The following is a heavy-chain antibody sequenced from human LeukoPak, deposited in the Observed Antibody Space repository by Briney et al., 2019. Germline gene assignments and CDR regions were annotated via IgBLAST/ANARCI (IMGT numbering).Heavy chain of an antibody. CDR1: GYTFTGYN. V-gene: IGHV1-2*02. CDR2: INPNSGGT. J-gene: IGHJ5*02. CDR3: ARDGGEKLDP. Sequence: ASVKVSCKASGYTFTGYNMHWVRQAPGQGLEWMGWINPNSGGTDYAQKFQGRVTMTRDTSITTAYMELNRLRSDDTAVYYCARDGGEKLDPWGQGALVTVSS. D-gene: IGHD3-10*01.